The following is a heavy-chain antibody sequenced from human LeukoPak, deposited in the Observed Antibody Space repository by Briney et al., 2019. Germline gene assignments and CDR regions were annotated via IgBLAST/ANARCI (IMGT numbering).Heavy chain of an antibody. V-gene: IGHV3-30*18. D-gene: IGHD3-22*01. CDR2: ISYDGSNK. J-gene: IGHJ3*02. CDR1: EFTFNNHD. Sequence: PGRSLRLSCAASEFTFNNHDMHWVRQAPGKGLEWVAVISYDGSNKYFADSVKGRFTISRDNSKNTLYLQMNSLRAEDTAVYYCAKDYDSSGWAAFDIWGQGTMVTVSS. CDR3: AKDYDSSGWAAFDI.